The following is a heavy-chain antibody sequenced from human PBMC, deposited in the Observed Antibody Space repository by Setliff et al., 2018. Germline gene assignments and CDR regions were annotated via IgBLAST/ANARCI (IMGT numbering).Heavy chain of an antibody. Sequence: GGSLRLSCAASGFTFSSYWMHWVRQTPGKGLVWVSCLNTDGSDTFYADSVKGRFTISRDNAKNTLYLQMNSLTAEDTAIYYCARDRRPFNWGGNDAFDIWGQGTMVTVSS. V-gene: IGHV3-74*01. CDR2: LNTDGSDT. D-gene: IGHD7-27*01. J-gene: IGHJ3*02. CDR1: GFTFSSYW. CDR3: ARDRRPFNWGGNDAFDI.